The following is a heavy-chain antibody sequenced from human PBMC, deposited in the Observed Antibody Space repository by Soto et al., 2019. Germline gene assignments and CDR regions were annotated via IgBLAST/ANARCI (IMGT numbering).Heavy chain of an antibody. J-gene: IGHJ6*03. CDR1: GGSISSSSYY. Sequence: SETLSLTCTVSGGSISSSSYYWGWIRQPPGKGLEWIGSIYYSGSTYYNPSLKSRVTISVDTSKNQFSLKLSSVTAADTAVYYCVNTNLEWLDLPRVYYYYYYMDVWGKGTTVTVS. D-gene: IGHD3-3*01. CDR2: IYYSGST. CDR3: VNTNLEWLDLPRVYYYYYYMDV. V-gene: IGHV4-39*01.